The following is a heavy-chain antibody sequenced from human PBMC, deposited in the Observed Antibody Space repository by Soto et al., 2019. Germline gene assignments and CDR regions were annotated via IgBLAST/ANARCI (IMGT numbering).Heavy chain of an antibody. CDR2: INHSGST. CDR3: ARLAAAGFFDY. V-gene: IGHV4-34*01. Sequence: SETPSLTCAVYGGSFSGYYWSWIRQPPGKGLEWIGEINHSGSTNYNPSLKSRVTISVDTSKNQFSLKLSSVTAADTAVYYCARLAAAGFFDYWGQGTLVTVSS. D-gene: IGHD6-13*01. J-gene: IGHJ4*02. CDR1: GGSFSGYY.